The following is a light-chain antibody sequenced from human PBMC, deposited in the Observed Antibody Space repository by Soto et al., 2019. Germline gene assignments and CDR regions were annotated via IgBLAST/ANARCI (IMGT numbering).Light chain of an antibody. CDR3: SSYTRNSTLV. J-gene: IGLJ1*01. CDR1: SSDIGVYNY. CDR2: DVS. Sequence: QSALTQPASVSGSPGQSITVSCTGTSSDIGVYNYVSWYQQHPGKAPKVMIYDVSNRPSGVSNRFSGSKSGNTASLTISGLQADDEADYYCSSYTRNSTLVFGTGTKLTVL. V-gene: IGLV2-14*01.